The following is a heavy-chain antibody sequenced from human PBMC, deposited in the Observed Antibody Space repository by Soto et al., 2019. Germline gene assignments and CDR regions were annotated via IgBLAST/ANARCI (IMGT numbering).Heavy chain of an antibody. Sequence: GESLKISCKGVGYKFGSAWIGWVRQMPGKGLEWMGLIKPGTSDIRYSPPFRGQVTISADEAVTTAYLQWSGLRASDTAMYYCARVRILSGLFRSFDYWGQGTQVTVSS. CDR2: IKPGTSDI. V-gene: IGHV5-51*01. D-gene: IGHD3-10*01. J-gene: IGHJ4*02. CDR3: ARVRILSGLFRSFDY. CDR1: GYKFGSAW.